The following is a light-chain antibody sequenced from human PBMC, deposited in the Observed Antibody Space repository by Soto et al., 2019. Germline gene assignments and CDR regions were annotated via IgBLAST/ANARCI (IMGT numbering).Light chain of an antibody. J-gene: IGKJ4*01. Sequence: QMTQSPSSLSASIGDRVTITCRASQGVGSSLVWYQQKPGKAPKSLIYGASSLQSRVPSRFSGSGSGTDFTLTISSLQPEDFATYYCQQYETYPTFGGGTKVEIK. CDR2: GAS. CDR3: QQYETYPT. CDR1: QGVGSS. V-gene: IGKV1D-16*01.